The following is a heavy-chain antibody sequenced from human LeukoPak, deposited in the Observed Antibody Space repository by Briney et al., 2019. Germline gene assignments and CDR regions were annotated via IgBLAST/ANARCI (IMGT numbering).Heavy chain of an antibody. V-gene: IGHV3-21*01. CDR3: SGYNWFDP. CDR1: GFTFSSYS. CDR2: ISSSSSYT. Sequence: KSGGSLRLSCAASGFTFSSYSMNWVRQARGKGLEWVSSISSSSSYTYYADSVKGRFTISRDNAKNSLYLQMNSLRAEDTAVYYCSGYNWFDPWGQGTLVTVSS. J-gene: IGHJ5*02.